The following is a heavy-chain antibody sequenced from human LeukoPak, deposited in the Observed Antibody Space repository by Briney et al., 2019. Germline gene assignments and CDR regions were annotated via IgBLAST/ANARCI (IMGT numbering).Heavy chain of an antibody. D-gene: IGHD4-23*01. V-gene: IGHV1-2*02. Sequence: GASVKVSCKASGYTFTGYYMHWVRQAPGQGLEWMGWINPNSGGTNYAQKFQGRVTMTRDTSISTAYMELSRLRSDDTAVYYCARDNDGGNSGGSGYYYYYMDVWGKGTTVTVSS. CDR1: GYTFTGYY. J-gene: IGHJ6*03. CDR2: INPNSGGT. CDR3: ARDNDGGNSGGSGYYYYYMDV.